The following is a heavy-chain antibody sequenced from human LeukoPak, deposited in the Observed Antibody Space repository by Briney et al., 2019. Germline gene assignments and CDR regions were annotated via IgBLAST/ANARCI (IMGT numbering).Heavy chain of an antibody. D-gene: IGHD3-10*01. CDR3: AAEPDYYGSVVGTDY. Sequence: ASVKVSCKASGYTFTSYGISLVRQAPGQGLEWMGWISAYNGNTNYAQKLQGRVTMTTDTSTSTAYMELRSLRSDDTAVYYCAAEPDYYGSVVGTDYWVQGTLVTVSS. J-gene: IGHJ4*02. CDR2: ISAYNGNT. V-gene: IGHV1-18*01. CDR1: GYTFTSYG.